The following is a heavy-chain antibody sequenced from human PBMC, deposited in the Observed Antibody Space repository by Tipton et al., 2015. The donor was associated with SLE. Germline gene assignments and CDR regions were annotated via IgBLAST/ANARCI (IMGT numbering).Heavy chain of an antibody. V-gene: IGHV3-66*01. Sequence: SLRLSCAVSGFTVTSNYVSWVRQAPGKGLEWVSLIDSGGGTYYADPVKGRFTISSDNSNNTLSLQMNSLRAEDTALYYCTDNDYWGQGTLVTVSS. CDR2: IDSGGGT. J-gene: IGHJ4*02. CDR3: TDNDY. D-gene: IGHD1-1*01. CDR1: GFTVTSNY.